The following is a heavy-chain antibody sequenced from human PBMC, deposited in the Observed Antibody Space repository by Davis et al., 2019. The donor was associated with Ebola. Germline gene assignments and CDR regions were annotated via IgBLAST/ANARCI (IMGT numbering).Heavy chain of an antibody. CDR3: AKDRPSGTMVQGYFDY. D-gene: IGHD3-10*01. CDR1: GFTFSSYA. Sequence: GESLKISCAASGFTFSSYAMHWVRQAPGKGLEWVAVISYDGSNKYYADSVKGRFTISRDNSKNTLYLQMNSLRAEDTAVYYCAKDRPSGTMVQGYFDYWGQGTLVTVSS. J-gene: IGHJ4*02. CDR2: ISYDGSNK. V-gene: IGHV3-30-3*01.